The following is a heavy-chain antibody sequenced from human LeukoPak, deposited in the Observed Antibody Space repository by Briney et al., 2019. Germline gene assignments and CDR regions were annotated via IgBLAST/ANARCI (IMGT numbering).Heavy chain of an antibody. CDR3: ARGQSWAFDF. V-gene: IGHV3-7*05. D-gene: IGHD1-26*01. J-gene: IGHJ4*02. CDR2: IKPDGSEK. CDR1: GFTFSTYW. Sequence: WGSLRLSCAASGFTFSTYWMSWVRQAPGKGLQWVVNIKPDGSEKYYVDSVKGRFTISGDNAKNSVDLQMNSLRVEDTAVYYCARGQSWAFDFWGQGTLVTVSS.